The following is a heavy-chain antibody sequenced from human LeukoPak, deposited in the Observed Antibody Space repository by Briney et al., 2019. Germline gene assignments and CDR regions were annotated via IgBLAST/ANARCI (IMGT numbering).Heavy chain of an antibody. J-gene: IGHJ4*02. CDR2: IYYSGST. D-gene: IGHD2-15*01. CDR1: GGSISSSSYY. CDR3: ASANIVVVVAATEGVFDY. V-gene: IGHV4-39*07. Sequence: PSETLSLTCTVSGGSISSSSYYWGWIRQPPGKGLEWIGSIYYSGSTYYNPSLKSRVTISVDTSKNQFSLKLSSVTAADTAVYYCASANIVVVVAATEGVFDYWGQGTLVTVSS.